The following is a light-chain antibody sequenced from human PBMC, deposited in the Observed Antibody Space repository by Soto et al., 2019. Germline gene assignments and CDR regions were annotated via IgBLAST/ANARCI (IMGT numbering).Light chain of an antibody. CDR2: GAS. CDR1: QSVGRNF. Sequence: EIVLTQSPGTLSLSPGESTTLSCRASQSVGRNFLAWYQQKPGRAPRLLINGASYRDTGVPDRFSGSGSETEFTLTISRLEPEDFAVYYCHQDAASPLTLGGGTKVEIK. V-gene: IGKV3-20*01. CDR3: HQDAASPLT. J-gene: IGKJ4*01.